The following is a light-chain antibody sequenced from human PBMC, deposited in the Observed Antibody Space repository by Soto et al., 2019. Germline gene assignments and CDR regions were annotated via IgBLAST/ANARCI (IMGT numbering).Light chain of an antibody. Sequence: DIQMTQSPSSLSASLGDRITITCQASQDITNYLNWYQQKPGKAPNLLIYAASNLETGVPSRFSGSGSGTDFTFTISSLRPEDIATHYCQQYDNRFGQGTRPEI. CDR2: AAS. J-gene: IGKJ5*01. V-gene: IGKV1-33*01. CDR1: QDITNY. CDR3: QQYDNR.